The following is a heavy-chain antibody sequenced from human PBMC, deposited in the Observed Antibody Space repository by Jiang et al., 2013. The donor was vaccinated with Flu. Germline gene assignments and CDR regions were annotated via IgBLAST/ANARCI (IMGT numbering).Heavy chain of an antibody. CDR3: TTNPGF. Sequence: LVQPGGSLRLSCADSGLMFATRLDGLGPPSSRKGLAWVSRIKSDGSDASYADFVKGRFTVSRDNAKNTLFLQMNSLRGEDTAVYYCTTNPGFWGRGTLVTVSS. CDR1: GLMFATRL. J-gene: IGHJ4*02. CDR2: IKSDGSDA. V-gene: IGHV3-74*01.